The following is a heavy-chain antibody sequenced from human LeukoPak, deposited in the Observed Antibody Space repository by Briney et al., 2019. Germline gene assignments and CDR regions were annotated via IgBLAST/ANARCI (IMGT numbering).Heavy chain of an antibody. CDR2: MNPNSGNT. CDR3: ARATPELNRSFDY. J-gene: IGHJ4*02. Sequence: GASVKVSCKASGYTFTSYDINWVRHATGQGLEWMGWMNPNSGNTGYAQKFQGRVTMTRNTSISTAYMELSSLRSEDTAVYYCARATPELNRSFDYWGQGTLVTVSS. V-gene: IGHV1-8*01. CDR1: GYTFTSYD. D-gene: IGHD3-10*01.